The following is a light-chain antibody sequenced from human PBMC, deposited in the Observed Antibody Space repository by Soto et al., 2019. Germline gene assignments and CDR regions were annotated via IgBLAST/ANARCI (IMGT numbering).Light chain of an antibody. CDR3: QQYGGSPRT. CDR2: DAS. J-gene: IGKJ1*01. Sequence: EIVLTQSPGTLSLSPGERATLSCRASQSISSFYLAWYQQTPGQAPRLLIYDASSRAAGIPDRFSGGGSGTDFTLNISRLEHEEFGVYYCQQYGGSPRTFGQGTKVEIK. CDR1: QSISSFY. V-gene: IGKV3-20*01.